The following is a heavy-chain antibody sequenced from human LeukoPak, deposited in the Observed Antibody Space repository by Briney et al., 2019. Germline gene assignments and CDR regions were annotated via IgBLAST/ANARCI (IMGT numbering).Heavy chain of an antibody. CDR1: GFTFSSYG. CDR2: IWYDGSNK. Sequence: GRSLRLSCAESGFTFSSYGMHWVRQAPGKGLEWVAVIWYDGSNKYYADSVKGRFTISRDNSKNTLFLLMNSLRAGDTAVYYCARGSYYYDSSGYYVFGYWGQGTLVTVSS. CDR3: ARGSYYYDSSGYYVFGY. V-gene: IGHV3-33*01. D-gene: IGHD3-22*01. J-gene: IGHJ4*02.